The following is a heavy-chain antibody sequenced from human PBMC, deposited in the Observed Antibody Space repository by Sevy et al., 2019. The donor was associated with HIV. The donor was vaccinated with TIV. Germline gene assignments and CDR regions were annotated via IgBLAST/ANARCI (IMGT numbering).Heavy chain of an antibody. J-gene: IGHJ6*02. CDR1: GYTFTGYY. CDR3: ARLGRAVAGTGYYYYYGMDV. CDR2: INPNSGGT. V-gene: IGHV1-2*02. Sequence: ASVKVSYKASGYTFTGYYMHWVRQAPGQGLEWMGWINPNSGGTNYAQKFQGRVTMTRDTSISTAYMELSRLRSDDTAVYYCARLGRAVAGTGYYYYYGMDVWGQGTTVTVSS. D-gene: IGHD6-19*01.